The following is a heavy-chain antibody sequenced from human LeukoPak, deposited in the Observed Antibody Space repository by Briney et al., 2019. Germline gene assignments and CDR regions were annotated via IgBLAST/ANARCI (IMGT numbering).Heavy chain of an antibody. V-gene: IGHV1-24*01. CDR3: ATRGSDFWSGFDH. CDR2: FDPENAEI. J-gene: IGHJ4*02. D-gene: IGHD3-3*01. Sequence: GASVKVSCKLSGSSLHGLPIQWVRQAGTKGLEWMAGFDPENAEIVYAQKFQGRVTMTEDTSTDTAYLELTSLTSDDTALYYCATRGSDFWSGFDHWGQGTQVTVSS. CDR1: GSSLHGLP.